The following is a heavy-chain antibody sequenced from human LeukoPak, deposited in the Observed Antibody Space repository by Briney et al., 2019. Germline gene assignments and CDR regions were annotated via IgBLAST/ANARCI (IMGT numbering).Heavy chain of an antibody. V-gene: IGHV4-59*08. D-gene: IGHD6-13*01. CDR1: GGSISSYY. CDR2: IYYSGST. Sequence: SETLSLTCTVSGGSISSYYWSWIRQPPGKGLEWIGYIYYSGSTNYNPSLKSRVTISVDTSKNQFSLKLSSVTAADTAVYYCARQIKQQLPYFDYWGQGTLVTVSS. J-gene: IGHJ4*02. CDR3: ARQIKQQLPYFDY.